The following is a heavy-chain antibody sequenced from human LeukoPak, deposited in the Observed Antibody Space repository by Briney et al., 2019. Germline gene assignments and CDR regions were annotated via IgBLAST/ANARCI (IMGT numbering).Heavy chain of an antibody. Sequence: GASVKVSCKASGYTFTSYGISWVRQAPGQGLEWMGWISAYSGNTNYAQKLQGRVTMTTDTSTSTAYMELRSLRSDDTAVYYCARGPEGSGSYDFDYWGQGTLVTVSS. J-gene: IGHJ4*02. CDR1: GYTFTSYG. V-gene: IGHV1-18*01. CDR3: ARGPEGSGSYDFDY. CDR2: ISAYSGNT. D-gene: IGHD3-10*01.